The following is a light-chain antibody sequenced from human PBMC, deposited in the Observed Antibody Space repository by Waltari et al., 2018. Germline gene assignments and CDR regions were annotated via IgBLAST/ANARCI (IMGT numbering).Light chain of an antibody. V-gene: IGLV1-44*01. CDR2: SPN. Sequence: QSVVTQPPSASGTPGQRVSISCSGSSSKIGGTSVNWYQHVPGAGPRLLLYSPNQRPSGVPDRFSGSKSGTSASLAISGLQSDDEADYYCAAWDDNLRAWVFGGGTKLTVL. CDR1: SSKIGGTS. CDR3: AAWDDNLRAWV. J-gene: IGLJ3*02.